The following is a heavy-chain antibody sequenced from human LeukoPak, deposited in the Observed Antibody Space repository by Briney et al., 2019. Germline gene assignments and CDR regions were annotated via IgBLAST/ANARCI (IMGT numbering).Heavy chain of an antibody. J-gene: IGHJ3*02. Sequence: SETLSLTCTVSGGSISSGSYYWSWIRQPAGKGLEWIGRIYTSGSTNYNPSLKGRVTISVDTSKNQFSLKLSSVTAADTAVYYCARRGYSYGPGSDAFDIWGQGTMVTVSS. V-gene: IGHV4-61*02. CDR3: ARRGYSYGPGSDAFDI. CDR1: GGSISSGSYY. D-gene: IGHD5-18*01. CDR2: IYTSGST.